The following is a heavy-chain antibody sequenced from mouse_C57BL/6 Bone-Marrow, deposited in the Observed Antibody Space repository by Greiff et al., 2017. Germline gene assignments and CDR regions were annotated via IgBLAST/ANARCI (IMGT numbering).Heavy chain of an antibody. D-gene: IGHD1-1*01. V-gene: IGHV2-5*01. CDR3: AKTTTVVARYWYFDD. CDR2: IWRGGST. CDR1: GFSLTSYG. J-gene: IGHJ1*03. Sequence: VQRVESGPGLVQPSQSLSITCTISGFSLTSYGVHWVRQSPGKGLEWLGVIWRGGSTDYNAAFMSRLSITKDNSKSQVFFKMNSLQADDTAIYYCAKTTTVVARYWYFDDWGTGTTVTVSS.